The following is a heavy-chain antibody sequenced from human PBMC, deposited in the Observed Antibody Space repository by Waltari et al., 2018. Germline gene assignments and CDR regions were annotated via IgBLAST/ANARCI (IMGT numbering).Heavy chain of an antibody. Sequence: TCTVSGGPISSYSWSWIRPPAGKGLEWIERIYTSGSTNYIPSLKSRVTMSVDTSKNQFSLKLSSVTAADTAVYYCAREEWLSPRVGYFDYWGQGTLVTVSS. D-gene: IGHD3-3*01. CDR1: GGPISSYS. V-gene: IGHV4-4*07. J-gene: IGHJ4*02. CDR3: AREEWLSPRVGYFDY. CDR2: IYTSGST.